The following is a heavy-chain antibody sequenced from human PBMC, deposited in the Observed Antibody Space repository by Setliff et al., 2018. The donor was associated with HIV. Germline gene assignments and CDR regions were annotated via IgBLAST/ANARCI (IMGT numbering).Heavy chain of an antibody. CDR2: IYAGGT. J-gene: IGHJ4*02. V-gene: IGHV3-53*01. CDR1: GFTVSASY. D-gene: IGHD3-10*01. Sequence: GGSLRLSCEGSGFTVSASYMSWVRQVPGKGLEWVSSIYAGGTYYADSVKGRFTISRDNSKNTLYLQVNSLRTEDTAVYFCARDDRWVYNDYLDYWGQGTLVTVSS. CDR3: ARDDRWVYNDYLDY.